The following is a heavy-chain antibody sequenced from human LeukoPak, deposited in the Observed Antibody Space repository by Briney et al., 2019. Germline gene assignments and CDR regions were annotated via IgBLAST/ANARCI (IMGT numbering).Heavy chain of an antibody. V-gene: IGHV3-30-3*01. CDR3: ARRVASRPMYGFDF. Sequence: GGSLRLSCAASGFTFSSYAMHWVRQAPGKGLEWVAVISYDGSNKYYADSVKGRFTISRDNSKNTLYLQMNSLRAEDTAVYYCARRVASRPMYGFDFWGQGTLVTVSS. CDR1: GFTFSSYA. D-gene: IGHD3-3*01. CDR2: ISYDGSNK. J-gene: IGHJ4*02.